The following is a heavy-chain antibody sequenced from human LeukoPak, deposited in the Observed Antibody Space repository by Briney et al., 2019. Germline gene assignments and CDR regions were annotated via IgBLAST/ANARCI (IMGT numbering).Heavy chain of an antibody. CDR2: INSDGSST. D-gene: IGHD2-2*01. CDR3: ATSTSRAKNWFDP. J-gene: IGHJ5*02. Sequence: PGGSLRLSCAASGFTFSSYWMHWVRQAPGKGLVWVSRINSDGSSTSYADSVKGRFTISRDNAKNTLYLQMNSLRAEDTAVYYCATSTSRAKNWFDPWGQGTLVNVSS. CDR1: GFTFSSYW. V-gene: IGHV3-74*01.